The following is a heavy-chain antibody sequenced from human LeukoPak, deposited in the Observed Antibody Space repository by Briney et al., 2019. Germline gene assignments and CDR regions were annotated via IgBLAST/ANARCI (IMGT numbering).Heavy chain of an antibody. D-gene: IGHD6-13*01. CDR1: GFTFSSYG. CDR2: IRYDGSNK. J-gene: IGHJ4*02. CDR3: AKDFSVGVAAAGGSFDY. V-gene: IGHV3-30*02. Sequence: PGGSLRLSCAASGFTFSSYGMHWVRQAPGKGLEWVAFIRYDGSNKYYADSVKGRFTISRDNSKNSLYLQMNSLRTEDTALYYCAKDFSVGVAAAGGSFDYWGQGTLVTVSS.